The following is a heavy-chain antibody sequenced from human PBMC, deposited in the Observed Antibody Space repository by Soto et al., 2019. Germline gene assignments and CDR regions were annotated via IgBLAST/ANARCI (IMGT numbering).Heavy chain of an antibody. CDR1: GFTFSSYG. V-gene: IGHV3-33*01. CDR3: ARDQHGGYSRSWYFDL. D-gene: IGHD4-17*01. Sequence: QVQLVESGGGVVQPGRSLRLSCAASGFTFSSYGMHWVRQAPGKGLEWVAVIWYDGGNKYYADSVKGRFTISRDNSKNTLYLQMNSLRAEDMAVYYCARDQHGGYSRSWYFDLWGRGALVTVSS. CDR2: IWYDGGNK. J-gene: IGHJ2*01.